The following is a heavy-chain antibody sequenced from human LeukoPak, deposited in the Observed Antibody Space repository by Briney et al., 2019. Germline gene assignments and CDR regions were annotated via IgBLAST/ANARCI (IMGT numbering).Heavy chain of an antibody. CDR2: IWYGGSNK. D-gene: IGHD6-13*01. J-gene: IGHJ4*02. Sequence: GGSLRLSCAASGFTFSSYGMHWVRQAPGKGLEWVAVIWYGGSNKYYADSVKGRFTISRDNSKNTLYLQMNSLRAEDTAVYYCAKDRRAAAGSYFDYWGQGTLVTVSS. CDR1: GFTFSSYG. CDR3: AKDRRAAAGSYFDY. V-gene: IGHV3-30*02.